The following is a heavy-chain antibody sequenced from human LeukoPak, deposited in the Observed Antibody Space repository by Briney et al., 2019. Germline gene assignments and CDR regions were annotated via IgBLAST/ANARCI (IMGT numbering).Heavy chain of an antibody. V-gene: IGHV3-53*01. CDR2: IYVVGST. CDR1: GFTVSSNY. J-gene: IGHJ4*02. Sequence: GGSLRLSCAASGFTVSSNYMSWVRQAPGKGLEWVSVIYVVGSTYYADSVKGRFTISRDNSRNTLYLQMNSLRAEDTAVYYCARIYNSGWRYFDSWGQGTLVTVSP. CDR3: ARIYNSGWRYFDS. D-gene: IGHD6-19*01.